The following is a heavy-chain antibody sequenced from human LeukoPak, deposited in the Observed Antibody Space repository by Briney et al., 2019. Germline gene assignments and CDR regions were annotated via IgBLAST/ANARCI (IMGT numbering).Heavy chain of an antibody. CDR3: AKGGGSSWYEGSWFDP. CDR1: GFTFDDYA. J-gene: IGHJ5*02. V-gene: IGHV3-9*03. Sequence: GRSLRLSCAASGFTFDDYAMHWVRQAPGKGLEWVSGISWNSGSIGYAYSVKGRFTISRDSAKNSLYLQMNSLRAEDMALYYCAKGGGSSWYEGSWFDPWGQGTLVTVSS. D-gene: IGHD6-13*01. CDR2: ISWNSGSI.